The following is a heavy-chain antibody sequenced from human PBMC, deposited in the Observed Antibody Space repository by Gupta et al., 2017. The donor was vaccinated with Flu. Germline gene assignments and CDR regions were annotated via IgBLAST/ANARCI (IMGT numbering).Heavy chain of an antibody. J-gene: IGHJ3*02. CDR3: AREMDIVVVPAAKYQRGDAFDI. D-gene: IGHD2-2*03. Sequence: QVQLQESGPGLVKPSQTLSLTCTVSGGSISSGSYYWSWIRQPAGKGLEWIGRIYTSGSTNYNPSLKSRVTISVDTSKNQFSLKLSSVTAADTAVYYCAREMDIVVVPAAKYQRGDAFDIWGQGTMVTVSS. CDR2: IYTSGST. V-gene: IGHV4-61*02. CDR1: GGSISSGSYY.